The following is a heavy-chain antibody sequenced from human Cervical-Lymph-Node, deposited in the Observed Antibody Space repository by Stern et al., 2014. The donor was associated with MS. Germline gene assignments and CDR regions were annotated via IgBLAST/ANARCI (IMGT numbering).Heavy chain of an antibody. J-gene: IGHJ6*02. CDR3: ARDSTTGMDV. D-gene: IGHD1-1*01. CDR1: GDTFRSYA. CDR2: IVPIFGTA. Sequence: QVQLVESGAEVKQPGSSVKVSCKTSGDTFRSYAISWVRQGPGQGLEWMGGIVPIFGTAKFAEKFQGRVTITAVVSTNTAYMELSRLGSDDTAVYYCARDSTTGMDVWGQGTTVTVSS. V-gene: IGHV1-69*01.